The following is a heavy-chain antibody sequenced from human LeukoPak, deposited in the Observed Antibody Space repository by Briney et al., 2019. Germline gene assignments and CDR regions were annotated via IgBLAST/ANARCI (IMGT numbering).Heavy chain of an antibody. D-gene: IGHD7-27*01. V-gene: IGHV1-69*04. CDR2: IIPILGIA. CDR1: GGTFSSYA. CDR3: ASLGQYDY. J-gene: IGHJ4*02. Sequence: ASVKVSRKASGGTFSSYAISWVRQAPGQGLEWMGRIIPILGIANYAQKFQGRVTITADKSTSTAYMGLSSLRSEDTAVYYCASLGQYDYWGQGTLVTVSS.